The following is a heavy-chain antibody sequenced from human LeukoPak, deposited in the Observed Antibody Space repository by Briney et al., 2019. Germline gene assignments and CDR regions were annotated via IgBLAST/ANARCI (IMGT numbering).Heavy chain of an antibody. CDR3: AKGDQPLLYGGAFDS. V-gene: IGHV3-23*01. J-gene: IGHJ4*02. D-gene: IGHD2-2*02. Sequence: QTGGSLRLSCEVSGFTFNSYVMSWVRRAPGKGLEWVSSFNGRGGYTFYADSVKGRFTLSSDNSKNTLHLQMISLRAEDTAVYYCAKGDQPLLYGGAFDSWGQGTLVTVSS. CDR1: GFTFNSYV. CDR2: FNGRGGYT.